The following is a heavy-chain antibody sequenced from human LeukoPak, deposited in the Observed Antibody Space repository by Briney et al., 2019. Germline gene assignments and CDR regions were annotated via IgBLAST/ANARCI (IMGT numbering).Heavy chain of an antibody. CDR2: IKQDGSEK. D-gene: IGHD1-7*01. J-gene: IGHJ4*02. CDR1: GFAFSDYW. V-gene: IGHV3-7*01. CDR3: ARRWNYAFCFDY. Sequence: PGGSLRLSCAASGFAFSDYWMTWVRQAPGKGLEWVAHIKQDGSEKYYVDSIKGRFTISRDNAKNLVYLQMNSLRAEDTAVYYCARRWNYAFCFDYWGQGTLVTVSS.